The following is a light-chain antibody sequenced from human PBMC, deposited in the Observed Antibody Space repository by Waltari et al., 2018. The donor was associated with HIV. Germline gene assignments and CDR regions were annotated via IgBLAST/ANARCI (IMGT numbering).Light chain of an antibody. Sequence: QTVLTQSSSASASLGSSVKLTCTLTSGHSRNIIPWHPQQPGKAPRYLMKLEGGGSYNKGSGVPDRFSGSSSGADRYLTISNLQFEDEADYYCETWDSSTWVFGGGTKLTVL. CDR1: SGHSRNI. CDR2: LEGGGSY. V-gene: IGLV4-60*02. CDR3: ETWDSSTWV. J-gene: IGLJ3*02.